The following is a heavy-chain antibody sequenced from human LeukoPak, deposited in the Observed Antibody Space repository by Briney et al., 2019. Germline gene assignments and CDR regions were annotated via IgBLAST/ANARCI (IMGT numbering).Heavy chain of an antibody. Sequence: PGGSLRLSCAASGFTFSSYGMHWVRQAPGKGLEWVAVISYDGSNKYYADSVKGRFTISRDNSMNTLYLQMNSLRIEDTAVYYCAKTGSYGGYDGVDYWGRGTLVTVSS. J-gene: IGHJ4*02. CDR2: ISYDGSNK. CDR3: AKTGSYGGYDGVDY. CDR1: GFTFSSYG. V-gene: IGHV3-30*18. D-gene: IGHD5-12*01.